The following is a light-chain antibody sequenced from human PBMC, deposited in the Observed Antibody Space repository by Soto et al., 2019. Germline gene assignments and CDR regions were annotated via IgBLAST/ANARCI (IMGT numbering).Light chain of an antibody. J-gene: IGKJ1*01. CDR3: QHYNSYSEA. CDR2: KAS. CDR1: QTISSW. V-gene: IGKV1-5*03. Sequence: DIHMTPSPATLSGSVGARVTITCRASQTISSWLAWYQQKPGKAPKLLIYKASTLKSGVPSRFSGSGSGTEFTLTISSLQPDDFATYYCQHYNSYSEAFGQGTKVDIK.